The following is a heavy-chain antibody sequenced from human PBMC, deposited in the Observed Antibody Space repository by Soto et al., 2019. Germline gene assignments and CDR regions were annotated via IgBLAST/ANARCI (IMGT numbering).Heavy chain of an antibody. J-gene: IGHJ4*02. CDR2: IFPMFGTA. CDR3: ARFQGLHFDY. CDR1: GGTFSDHA. Sequence: QVQLVQSGAEVKKPGSSVKVSCKASGGTFSDHAFSWVRQAPGQGLEWMGRIFPMFGTADYAQKFQGRLIITVDDSTSTAYMELSSLRSEDTAVYYCARFQGLHFDYWGQGTLVRVSS. V-gene: IGHV1-69*18.